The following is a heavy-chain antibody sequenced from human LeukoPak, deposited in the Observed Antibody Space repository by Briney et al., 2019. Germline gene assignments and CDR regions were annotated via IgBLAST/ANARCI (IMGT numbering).Heavy chain of an antibody. J-gene: IGHJ4*02. CDR1: GFTFSSYG. Sequence: GGSLRLSCAASGFTFSSYGMHWVRQAPGKGLEWVAFIRYDGSNKYYADSVKGRFTISRDNSKNTLYLQMNSLRAEDTAVYYCARSTAFVVTPVDYWGQGTLVTVSS. V-gene: IGHV3-30*02. CDR3: ARSTAFVVTPVDY. D-gene: IGHD4-23*01. CDR2: IRYDGSNK.